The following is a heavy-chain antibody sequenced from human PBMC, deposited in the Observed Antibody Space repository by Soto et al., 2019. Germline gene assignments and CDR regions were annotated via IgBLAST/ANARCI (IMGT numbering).Heavy chain of an antibody. Sequence: GSLRLSCAASGFTFSSYGMHWVRQAPGKGLEWVAVISYDGSNKYYADSVKGRFTISRDNSKNTLYLQMNSLRAEDTAVYYCAKDQRNTVLSLDPWGQGTRVTVSS. CDR1: GFTFSSYG. CDR2: ISYDGSNK. D-gene: IGHD3-16*01. CDR3: AKDQRNTVLSLDP. V-gene: IGHV3-30*18. J-gene: IGHJ5*02.